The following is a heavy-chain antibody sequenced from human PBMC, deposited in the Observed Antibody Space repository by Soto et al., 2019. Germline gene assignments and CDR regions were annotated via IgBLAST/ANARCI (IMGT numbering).Heavy chain of an antibody. V-gene: IGHV1-69*13. J-gene: IGHJ4*02. CDR1: GYTFTSYG. Sequence: ASVKVSCKASGYTFTSYGISWVRQAPGQGLEWMGGISANFGKANYAQKFQGRVTITADESTSTAYMELSSLRSEDTAVYYCAREQYYDSSGYESVYWGQGTLVTVSS. CDR2: ISANFGKA. D-gene: IGHD3-22*01. CDR3: AREQYYDSSGYESVY.